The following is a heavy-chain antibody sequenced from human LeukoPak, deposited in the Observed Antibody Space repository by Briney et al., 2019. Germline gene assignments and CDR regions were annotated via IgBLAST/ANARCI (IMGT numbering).Heavy chain of an antibody. V-gene: IGHV3-30*03. CDR2: ISYDGSNK. CDR1: GFTFSSYG. CDR3: ARASPAGWFDP. Sequence: PGRSLRLSCAASGFTFSSYGMHWVRQAPGKGLEWVAVISYDGSNKYYADSVKGRFTISRDNSKNTLYLQMNSLRSEDTAVYYCARASPAGWFDPWGQGTLVTVSS. J-gene: IGHJ5*02.